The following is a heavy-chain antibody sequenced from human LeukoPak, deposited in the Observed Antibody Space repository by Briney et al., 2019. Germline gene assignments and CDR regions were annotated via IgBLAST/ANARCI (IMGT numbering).Heavy chain of an antibody. J-gene: IGHJ6*03. CDR1: GGSFSGYY. D-gene: IGHD6-13*01. CDR2: INHSGST. CDR3: ARQVIRGPRGGSWSSGYYMDV. V-gene: IGHV4-34*01. Sequence: SETLSLTCAVYGGSFSGYYWSWIRQPPRKGLEWIGEINHSGSTNYNPSLKSRVTISVDTSKNQFSLKLSSVTAADTAVYYCARQVIRGPRGGSWSSGYYMDVWGKGTTVTISS.